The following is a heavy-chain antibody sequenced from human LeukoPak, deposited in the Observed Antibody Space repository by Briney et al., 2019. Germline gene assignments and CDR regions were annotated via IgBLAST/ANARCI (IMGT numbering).Heavy chain of an antibody. J-gene: IGHJ5*02. Sequence: GGSLRLSCAASGFTFNTYSMSWVRQAPGKGLEWVSVISGGGGTTYYADSVKGRFTTSRDNSKNTLNLQMNSLRVEDTAVYYCAKGPVVTATYNWFDPWGQGALVTVSS. CDR3: AKGPVVTATYNWFDP. CDR2: ISGGGGTT. V-gene: IGHV3-23*01. D-gene: IGHD2-21*02. CDR1: GFTFNTYS.